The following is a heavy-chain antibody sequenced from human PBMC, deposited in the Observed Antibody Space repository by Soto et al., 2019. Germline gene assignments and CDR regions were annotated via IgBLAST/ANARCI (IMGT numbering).Heavy chain of an antibody. D-gene: IGHD6-25*01. V-gene: IGHV1-18*01. J-gene: IGHJ6*02. CDR1: VYIFTTDI. CDR2: IRAYNGDT. CDR3: ARIAAESDFAMDV. Sequence: VQLVQSGAEVKKPGASLKVSCKASVYIFTTDIITWVRQAPGQGLECMGWIRAYNGDTTYPQKAQGRVTMNMETSTSTAYMELMSPRSDDTAVYYCARIAAESDFAMDVWGQGPTVTVSS.